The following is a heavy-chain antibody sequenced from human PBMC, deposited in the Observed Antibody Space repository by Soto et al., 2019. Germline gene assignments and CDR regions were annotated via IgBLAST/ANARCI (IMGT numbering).Heavy chain of an antibody. CDR1: GFTFSSYA. V-gene: IGHV3-23*01. J-gene: IGHJ6*03. Sequence: PGGSLRLSCAASGFTFSSYAMSWVRQAPGKGLEWVSAISGSGGSTYYADSVKGRFTISRDNSKNTLYLQMNSLRAEDTAVYYCAKGEQQLYYYYYYMDVWGKGTTVTVSS. CDR2: ISGSGGST. CDR3: AKGEQQLYYYYYYMDV. D-gene: IGHD6-13*01.